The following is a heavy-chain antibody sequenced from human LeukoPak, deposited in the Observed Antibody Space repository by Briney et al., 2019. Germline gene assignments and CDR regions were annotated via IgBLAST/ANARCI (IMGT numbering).Heavy chain of an antibody. D-gene: IGHD3-16*01. Sequence: PGGSLRLSCAASGFTFYDYGMSWVRQAPGKGLVWVSRINSDGSSTSYADSVKGRFTISRDNAKNTLYLQMNSLRAEDTAVYYCARGPPWGVDYWGQGTLVTVSS. CDR1: GFTFYDYG. CDR3: ARGPPWGVDY. V-gene: IGHV3-74*01. CDR2: INSDGSST. J-gene: IGHJ4*02.